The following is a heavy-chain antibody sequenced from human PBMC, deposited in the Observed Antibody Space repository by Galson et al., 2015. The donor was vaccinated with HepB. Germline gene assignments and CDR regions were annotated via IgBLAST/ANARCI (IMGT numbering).Heavy chain of an antibody. Sequence: PALVKPTQTLTLTCTFSGFSLSTSGVGVGWIRQPPGKALEWLAVIFWDDNKRYSPSLKRRLTITKDTSKNQVVLTMTNMDPVDTATYYCAHVILVRGFDYWGQGTLVTVSS. CDR1: GFSLSTSGVG. D-gene: IGHD3-10*01. J-gene: IGHJ4*02. V-gene: IGHV2-5*02. CDR2: IFWDDNK. CDR3: AHVILVRGFDY.